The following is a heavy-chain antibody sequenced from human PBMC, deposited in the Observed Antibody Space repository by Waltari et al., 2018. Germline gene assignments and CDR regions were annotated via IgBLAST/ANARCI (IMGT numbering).Heavy chain of an antibody. Sequence: EVQLVESGGGLVQPGRSLRLSCAASGFTFDDYAMHWVRQAPGKGLEWVSGISWNSGSIGYADSVKGRFTISRDNAKNSLYLQMNSLRAEDTALYYCAKVRRPFTVTTPYFDYWDQGTLVTVSS. J-gene: IGHJ4*02. V-gene: IGHV3-9*01. CDR1: GFTFDDYA. CDR3: AKVRRPFTVTTPYFDY. D-gene: IGHD4-17*01. CDR2: ISWNSGSI.